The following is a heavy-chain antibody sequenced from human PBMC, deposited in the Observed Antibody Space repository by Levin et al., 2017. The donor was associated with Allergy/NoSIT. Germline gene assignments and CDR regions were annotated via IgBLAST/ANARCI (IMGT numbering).Heavy chain of an antibody. CDR3: ARGIRDYDNTGYPIGLYYFDD. CDR1: GFAFSDHS. Sequence: KPGGSLRLSCAASGFAFSDHSINWVRQAPGKGLEWISSISGSGRHIYDADSTKGRFTVSRDNAKNSAYLQLNSLRAEDTAVYYCARGIRDYDNTGYPIGLYYFDDWGQGTQVTVSS. J-gene: IGHJ4*02. CDR2: ISGSGRHI. V-gene: IGHV3-21*01. D-gene: IGHD3-22*01.